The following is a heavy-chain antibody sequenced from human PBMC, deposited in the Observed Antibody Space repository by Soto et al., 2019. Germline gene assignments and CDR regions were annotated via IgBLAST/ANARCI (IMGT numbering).Heavy chain of an antibody. CDR1: DYTFTDYY. V-gene: IGHV1-2*02. D-gene: IGHD6-19*01. CDR3: AREPASGWPRVPFDL. Sequence: QVQLVQSGAAVKKPGASLKVSCKASDYTFTDYYIHWVRQAPGQGLEWMGWINPNSGGTNYARKFQGRSTITRHTSIATAYMELIRLNSGHAAVYACAREPASGWPRVPFDLWGRGTLVSVSS. CDR2: INPNSGGT. J-gene: IGHJ2*01.